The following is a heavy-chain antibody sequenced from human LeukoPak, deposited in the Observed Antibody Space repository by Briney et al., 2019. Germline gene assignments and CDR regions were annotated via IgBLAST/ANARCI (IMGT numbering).Heavy chain of an antibody. CDR1: GGSISSSGAY. D-gene: IGHD5-18*01. V-gene: IGHV4-39*01. Sequence: SETLSLTCTVSGGSISSSGAYWGWIRQPPGKGLEWIGSIYYSKNTYYNQSLKSRVTISADTSKNQFSLTLGSVSATDTAVYYCVSPRGFSYGYFDYWGQGTLVTVSS. CDR3: VSPRGFSYGYFDY. J-gene: IGHJ4*02. CDR2: IYYSKNT.